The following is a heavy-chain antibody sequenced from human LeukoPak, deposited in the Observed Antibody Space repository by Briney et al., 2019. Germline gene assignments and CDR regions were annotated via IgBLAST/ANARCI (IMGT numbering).Heavy chain of an antibody. J-gene: IGHJ6*02. CDR2: ISCDGSNK. Sequence: GGSLRLSCAASGFTFSSYAMHWVRQAPGKGLEWVAVISCDGSNKYYADSVKGRFTISRDNSKNTLYLQMNSLRAEDTAVYYCARDGPRIAHYYYYGMDVWGQGTTVTVSS. CDR3: ARDGPRIAHYYYYGMDV. D-gene: IGHD6-13*01. CDR1: GFTFSSYA. V-gene: IGHV3-30-3*01.